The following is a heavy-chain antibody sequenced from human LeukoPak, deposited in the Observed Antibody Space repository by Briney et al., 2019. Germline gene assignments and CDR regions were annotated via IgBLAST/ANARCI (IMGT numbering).Heavy chain of an antibody. Sequence: GGSLRLSRAASGFTFSSYGMHWVRQAPGKGLEWVAVISYDGSNKYYADSVKGRFTISRDNSKNTLYLQMNSLRAEDTAVYYCAKKTLWFADYYYYGMDVWGQGTTVTVSS. CDR1: GFTFSSYG. D-gene: IGHD3-10*01. CDR3: AKKTLWFADYYYYGMDV. CDR2: ISYDGSNK. V-gene: IGHV3-30*18. J-gene: IGHJ6*02.